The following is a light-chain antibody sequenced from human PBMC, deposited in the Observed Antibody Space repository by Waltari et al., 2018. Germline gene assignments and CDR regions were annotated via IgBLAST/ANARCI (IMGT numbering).Light chain of an antibody. J-gene: IGKJ2*01. CDR2: GAS. CDR1: QRISSY. Sequence: DIQMTQSPSSLSVSVGERVTITCRASQRISSYLNWYQQIPGQAPKLLIYGASSLQSGVPSRFSGSGSGTHFALTISSLQSADFATYYCQQTYSTPHTFGQGTTLEIK. CDR3: QQTYSTPHT. V-gene: IGKV1-39*01.